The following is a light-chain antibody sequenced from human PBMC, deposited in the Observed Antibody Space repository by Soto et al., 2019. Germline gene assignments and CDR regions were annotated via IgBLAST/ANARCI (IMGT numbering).Light chain of an antibody. CDR1: QSVSSGY. CDR2: GAS. J-gene: IGKJ4*01. Sequence: EIVLTQSPGTLSLSPGERATLSCRASQSVSSGYLAWYQQQPGQAPRLLIYGASSRATGIPDRFSGSGSGTDFTITISRLEPEDFAVYYCQQYGSSRPLTFGGGTKVEIK. V-gene: IGKV3-20*01. CDR3: QQYGSSRPLT.